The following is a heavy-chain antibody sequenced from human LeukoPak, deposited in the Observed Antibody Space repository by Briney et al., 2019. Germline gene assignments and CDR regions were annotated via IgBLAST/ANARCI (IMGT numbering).Heavy chain of an antibody. CDR1: GFTVSSNY. CDR3: ARPPRGSVYWYFDL. D-gene: IGHD3-10*01. CDR2: IYSGGST. J-gene: IGHJ2*01. Sequence: GGSLRLSCAASGFTVSSNYMSWVRQAPGKGLEWVSVIYSGGSTYYADSVKGRFTISRDNSKNTLYLQMNSLRAEDTAVYYCARPPRGSVYWYFDLWGRGTLVTVSS. V-gene: IGHV3-66*04.